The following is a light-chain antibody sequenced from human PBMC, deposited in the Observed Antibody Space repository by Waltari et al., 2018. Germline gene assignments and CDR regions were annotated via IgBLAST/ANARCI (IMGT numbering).Light chain of an antibody. V-gene: IGKV3-11*01. CDR1: QNVNSF. Sequence: EIVLTQSPGTLSLSPGDRATLSCRASQNVNSFLAWYQQKCGQAPRLLIYDASKRATGIPDRISGSGSGTDFTLTISSLEPEDFAIYYCQQRGNLPETFGRGTRVEMK. CDR2: DAS. J-gene: IGKJ2*01. CDR3: QQRGNLPET.